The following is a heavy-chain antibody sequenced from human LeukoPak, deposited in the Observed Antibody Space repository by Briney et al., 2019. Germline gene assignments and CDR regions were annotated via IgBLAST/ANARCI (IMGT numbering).Heavy chain of an antibody. Sequence: GGSLRLSCAASGFTFSSYSMNWVRQAPGKGLEWVSSISSSSSYIYYADSEEGRFTISRDNAKNSLYLQMNSLRAEDTAVYYCARDSVVVVAAPDAFDIWGQGTMVTVSS. CDR3: ARDSVVVVAAPDAFDI. CDR1: GFTFSSYS. CDR2: ISSSSSYI. D-gene: IGHD2-15*01. J-gene: IGHJ3*02. V-gene: IGHV3-21*01.